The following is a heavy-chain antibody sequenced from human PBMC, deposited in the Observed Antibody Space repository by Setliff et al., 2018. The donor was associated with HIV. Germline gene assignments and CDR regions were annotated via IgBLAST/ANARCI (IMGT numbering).Heavy chain of an antibody. CDR2: ISEDGSRT. CDR1: XXTFXNVA. J-gene: IGHJ4*02. Sequence: GGXLRLXXVXSXXTFXNVAXXWXXXAXGXGLEWWSVISEDGSRTDYVXSVXXRFTISRDNSKNTLFLQLNTLRPEDTAVYYCASARIPTGGVSTSLDFWGQGALVTVSS. V-gene: IGHV3-30*01. CDR3: ASARIPTGGVSTSLDF. D-gene: IGHD3-3*01.